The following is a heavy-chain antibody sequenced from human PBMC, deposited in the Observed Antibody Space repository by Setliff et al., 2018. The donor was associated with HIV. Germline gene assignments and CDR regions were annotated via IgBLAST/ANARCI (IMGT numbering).Heavy chain of an antibody. CDR2: IHYSGSS. Sequence: SETLSLTCTVSGGSITGHYWSWIRQPPGKGLEWIGYIHYSGSSNYNPSLKSRVSISLDTSKKQVSLKLNSVTAADTAVYYCAREQREVSTYYFDYWAQGSLVTVSS. CDR3: AREQREVSTYYFDY. D-gene: IGHD5-18*01. CDR1: GGSITGHY. V-gene: IGHV4-59*11. J-gene: IGHJ4*02.